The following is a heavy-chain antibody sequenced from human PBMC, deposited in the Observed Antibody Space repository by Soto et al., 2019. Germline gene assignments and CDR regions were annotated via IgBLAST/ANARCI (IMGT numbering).Heavy chain of an antibody. CDR1: GISLSTSGVG. D-gene: IGHD1-1*01. J-gene: IGHJ3*02. CDR2: VYWNDDK. V-gene: IGHV2-5*01. Sequence: GSGPTLVNPTQTLTLTCTLSGISLSTSGVGLGWIRQTPGKALEWLALVYWNDDKHYSPSLKSRLTITKDTSKNQAILTMTNTDPVDTATYFCARGLATLPVFAFDIWGQGTVVTVSS. CDR3: ARGLATLPVFAFDI.